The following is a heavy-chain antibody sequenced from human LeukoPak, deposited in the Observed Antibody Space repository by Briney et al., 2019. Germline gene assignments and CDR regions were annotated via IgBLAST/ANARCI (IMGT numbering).Heavy chain of an antibody. D-gene: IGHD3-22*01. CDR3: ARDAYYYDSSGYYVNPFDY. J-gene: IGHJ4*02. Sequence: PGGSLRLSCAPSGVTLSSYSTNWVRHAPGKGRGWGLYISSSISTIYYADSVKGRFTISRDNANNSLYLQMTRLRDEDTAVYYCARDAYYYDSSGYYVNPFDYWGQGTLVTVSS. CDR2: ISSSISTI. V-gene: IGHV3-48*02. CDR1: GVTLSSYS.